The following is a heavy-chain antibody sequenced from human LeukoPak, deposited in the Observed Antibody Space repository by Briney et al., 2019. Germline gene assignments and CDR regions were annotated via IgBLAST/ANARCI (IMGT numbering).Heavy chain of an antibody. V-gene: IGHV4-59*01. D-gene: IGHD3-3*01. J-gene: IGHJ4*02. CDR1: GGSISSYY. CDR2: IYYSGST. Sequence: SETLSLTCTVSGGSISSYYWSWIRQPPGKGLEWIGYIYYSGSTNYNPSLKSRVTISVDTSKNQFSLKLTSVTTADTAVYYCARGVPEYYDFWSGYFYYFDYWGQGTLVTVSS. CDR3: ARGVPEYYDFWSGYFYYFDY.